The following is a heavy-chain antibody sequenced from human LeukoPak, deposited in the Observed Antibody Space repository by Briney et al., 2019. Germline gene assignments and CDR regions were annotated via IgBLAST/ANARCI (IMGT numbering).Heavy chain of an antibody. CDR3: ARALTGYCSGGSCYSGPFDY. J-gene: IGHJ4*02. CDR2: ISSSSSYI. D-gene: IGHD2-15*01. CDR1: GFTFSDYY. V-gene: IGHV3-11*06. Sequence: GGSLRLSCAASGFTFSDYYMSWIRQAPGKGLEWVSSISSSSSYIYYADSVKGRFTTSRDNAKNSLYLQMNSLRAEDTAVYYCARALTGYCSGGSCYSGPFDYWGQGTLVTVSS.